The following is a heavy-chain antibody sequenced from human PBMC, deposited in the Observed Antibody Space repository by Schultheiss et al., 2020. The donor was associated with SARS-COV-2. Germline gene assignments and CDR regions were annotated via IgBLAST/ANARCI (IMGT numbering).Heavy chain of an antibody. CDR1: GGSISSYY. J-gene: IGHJ3*02. CDR3: ARYDYGDYSDAFDI. Sequence: SETLSLTCTVSGGSISSYYWSWIRQPPGKGLEWIGSIYHSGSTYYNPSLKSRVTISVDTSKNQFSLKLSSVTAADTAVYYCARYDYGDYSDAFDIWGQGTMVTVSS. D-gene: IGHD4-17*01. V-gene: IGHV4-59*01. CDR2: IYHSGST.